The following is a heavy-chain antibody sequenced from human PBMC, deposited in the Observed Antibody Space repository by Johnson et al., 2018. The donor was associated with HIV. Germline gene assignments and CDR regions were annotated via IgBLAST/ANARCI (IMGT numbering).Heavy chain of an antibody. CDR3: AIPYFYDSGDYR. CDR1: EFTVSSNY. D-gene: IGHD3-22*01. CDR2: IYRGGST. Sequence: VQLVESGGGLIQPGGSLRLSCAASEFTVSSNYMSWVRQAPGKGLEWVSVIYRGGSTYYADSVKGRFTISRDNSKNTLYLQMGSLRAEDMAVYYCAIPYFYDSGDYRWGQGTMVTVSS. J-gene: IGHJ3*01. V-gene: IGHV3-66*02.